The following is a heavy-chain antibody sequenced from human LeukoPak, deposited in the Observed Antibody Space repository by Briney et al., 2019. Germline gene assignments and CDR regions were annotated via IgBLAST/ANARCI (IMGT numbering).Heavy chain of an antibody. J-gene: IGHJ6*02. V-gene: IGHV1-3*01. CDR2: INAGNGDT. Sequence: ASVKVSCKGSGYTFSSYAMHWVRQAPEQRLEWMGWINAGNGDTKYSQKFQGRITITRDTSATTAYMELSSLRSEDKAVYYCARGTGCTGGSCSYYGMDVWGQGTTVTVSS. D-gene: IGHD2-15*01. CDR1: GYTFSSYA. CDR3: ARGTGCTGGSCSYYGMDV.